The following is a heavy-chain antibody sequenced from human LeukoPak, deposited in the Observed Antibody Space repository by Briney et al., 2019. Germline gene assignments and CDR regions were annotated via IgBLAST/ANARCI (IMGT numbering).Heavy chain of an antibody. Sequence: NPSETLSLTCAVYGGSITGYYWSWIRQTPGRGLEWVGEIHYTGATRYNPSLKSRATISTDTSKNQFSRRLSSVTAADTAVYYCARGNILSGYCFDFWGQGALVTVSS. J-gene: IGHJ4*02. CDR3: ARGNILSGYCFDF. CDR2: IHYTGAT. D-gene: IGHD3-9*01. CDR1: GGSITGYY. V-gene: IGHV4-34*01.